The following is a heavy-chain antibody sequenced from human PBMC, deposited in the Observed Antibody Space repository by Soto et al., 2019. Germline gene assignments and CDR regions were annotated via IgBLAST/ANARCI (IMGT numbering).Heavy chain of an antibody. CDR2: MNPNSGNT. CDR1: GYTFSSYD. Sequence: ASVKVSCKASGYTFSSYDINWVRQATGQGLEWMGWMNPNSGNTGYAQKFQGRVTMTRNTSISTAYVELSRLRSDDTAVYYCARGMAAAGPDYYYYYGMDVWGQGTTVTVSS. J-gene: IGHJ6*02. V-gene: IGHV1-8*01. CDR3: ARGMAAAGPDYYYYYGMDV. D-gene: IGHD6-13*01.